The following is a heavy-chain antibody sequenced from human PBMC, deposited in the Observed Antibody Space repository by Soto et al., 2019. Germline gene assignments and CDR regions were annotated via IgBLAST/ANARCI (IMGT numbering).Heavy chain of an antibody. CDR1: GFTFSSYA. CDR3: AKVGVYRNYYYYMDV. Sequence: GGSLRLSCAASGFTFSSYAMSWVRQAPGKGLEWVSAISGSGGSTYYADSVKGRFTISRDNSKNTLYLQMNSLRAEDTAVYYCAKVGVYRNYYYYMDVWGKGTTVTVSS. CDR2: ISGSGGST. V-gene: IGHV3-23*01. D-gene: IGHD2-15*01. J-gene: IGHJ6*03.